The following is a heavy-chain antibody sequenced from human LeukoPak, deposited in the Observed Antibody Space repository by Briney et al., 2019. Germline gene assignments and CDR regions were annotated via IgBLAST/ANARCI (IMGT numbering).Heavy chain of an antibody. D-gene: IGHD3-10*02. J-gene: IGHJ6*04. V-gene: IGHV3-23*01. CDR1: GFTFSSYG. CDR3: AELGITMIGGV. Sequence: GGSLRLACAASGFTFSSYGMCWVRQAPGRGLEWVSAISTTGGTTYYADSVRGRFTISRDNSRNTLYLQMNSLRAEDTAVYYCAELGITMIGGVWGKGTTVTISS. CDR2: ISTTGGTT.